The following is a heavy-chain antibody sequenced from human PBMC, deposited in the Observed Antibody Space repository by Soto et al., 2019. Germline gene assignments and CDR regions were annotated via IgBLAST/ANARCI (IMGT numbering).Heavy chain of an antibody. V-gene: IGHV1-69*13. CDR3: ARRSITIFGVAPYYYGMDV. CDR1: GGTFSSYA. Sequence: SVKVSCKASGGTFSSYAISWVRQAPGQGLEWMGGIIPIFGTANYAQKFQGRVTITADESTSTAYMELSSLRSEDTAVYYCARRSITIFGVAPYYYGMDVWGQGTTVTVSS. J-gene: IGHJ6*02. CDR2: IIPIFGTA. D-gene: IGHD3-3*01.